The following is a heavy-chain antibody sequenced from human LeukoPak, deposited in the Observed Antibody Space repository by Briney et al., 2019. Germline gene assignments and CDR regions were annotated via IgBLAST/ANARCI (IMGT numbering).Heavy chain of an antibody. V-gene: IGHV3-66*01. CDR1: GFTFSRFA. J-gene: IGHJ1*01. D-gene: IGHD3-22*01. CDR2: IYSGGST. CDR3: ARDYGITGSSGPAEYFQH. Sequence: GGSLRLSCAASGFTFSRFAMSWVRQAPGKGLEWVSVIYSGGSTYYADSVKGRFTISRDNSKNTLYLQMNSLRAEDTAVYYCARDYGITGSSGPAEYFQHWGQGTLVTVSS.